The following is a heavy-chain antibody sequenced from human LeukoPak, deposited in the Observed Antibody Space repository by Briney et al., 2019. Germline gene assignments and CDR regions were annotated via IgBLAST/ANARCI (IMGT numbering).Heavy chain of an antibody. Sequence: PGGSLRLSCAASGFTFSTYWMSWVRQAPERGLEWLANIKQDGSDKYYVDSAKGRFTISRDNAKNSLYLQMNSLRAEDTAVYYCATGGGNFDYWGQGTLVTVSS. CDR2: IKQDGSDK. D-gene: IGHD1-14*01. CDR3: ATGGGNFDY. V-gene: IGHV3-7*01. J-gene: IGHJ4*02. CDR1: GFTFSTYW.